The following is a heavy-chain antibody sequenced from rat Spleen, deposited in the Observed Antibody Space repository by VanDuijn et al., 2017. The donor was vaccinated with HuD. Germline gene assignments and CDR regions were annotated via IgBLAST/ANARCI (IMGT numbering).Heavy chain of an antibody. V-gene: IGHV5-46*01. CDR2: ITSGGSNA. CDR1: GFSFSSFA. Sequence: EVQLVESGGGLVQPGRSLKLSCAASGFSFSSFAMAWVRQAPKKGLEWVATITSGGSNAYYPDSVKGRFTISRDNAKSTLYLQMDSLRSEDTATYYCTREDGGSGFDYWGQGTLVTVSS. CDR3: TREDGGSGFDY. J-gene: IGHJ3*01. D-gene: IGHD1-11*01.